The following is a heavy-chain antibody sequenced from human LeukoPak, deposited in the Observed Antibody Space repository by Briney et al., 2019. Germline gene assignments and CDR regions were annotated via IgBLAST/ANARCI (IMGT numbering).Heavy chain of an antibody. J-gene: IGHJ5*02. V-gene: IGHV3-7*03. CDR1: GFTFSTYW. Sequence: GGSLRLSCAASGFTFSTYWMSWVRQAPGKGLEWVANIKQDGGEKYYVDSVKGRFTISRDNAKNSLYLQMNSLRAEDTAVYYCARAPKFRLVGVPKGPFDPWGQGTLVTVSS. CDR3: ARAPKFRLVGVPKGPFDP. D-gene: IGHD1-26*01. CDR2: IKQDGGEK.